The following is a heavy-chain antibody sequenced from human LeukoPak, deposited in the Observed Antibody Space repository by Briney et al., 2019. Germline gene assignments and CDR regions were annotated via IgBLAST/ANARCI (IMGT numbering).Heavy chain of an antibody. CDR1: GFTFSSYG. CDR3: AKFGSSGLQGY. V-gene: IGHV3-30*02. J-gene: IGHJ4*02. CDR2: IRNDGNNI. D-gene: IGHD6-6*01. Sequence: GGSLRLSCAASGFTFSSYGMHWVRQAPGKGLEWVTFIRNDGNNIRYADSVKGRFTISRDNSKNTLYLQMNSLKSEDTAVYYCAKFGSSGLQGYWGQGTLVTVSS.